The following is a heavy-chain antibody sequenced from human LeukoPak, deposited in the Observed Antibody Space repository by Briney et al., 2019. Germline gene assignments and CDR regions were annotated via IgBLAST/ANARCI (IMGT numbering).Heavy chain of an antibody. CDR3: ARGSGVQVWSSLDY. CDR2: ITSSGSDI. V-gene: IGHV3-21*01. CDR1: ASPSSSNS. Sequence: GGSLRPSWPAHASPSSSNSMNWYGQVPGKGLEWASSITSSGSDIYYADADKGRFTISRDNAKNTMHLQMNSLRGGDTAAYYCARGSGVQVWSSLDYWGQGTLVTVSS. D-gene: IGHD5-18*01. J-gene: IGHJ4*02.